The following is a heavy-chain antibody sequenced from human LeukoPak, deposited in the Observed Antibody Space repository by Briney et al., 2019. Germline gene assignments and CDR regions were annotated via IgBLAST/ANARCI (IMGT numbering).Heavy chain of an antibody. V-gene: IGHV5-51*01. J-gene: IGHJ4*02. D-gene: IGHD6-6*01. CDR2: IYPGDSDA. Sequence: GESLKISCKGSGYSFTTYWIGWVRQMPGKGLEWMGIIYPGDSDARYSPSFQGQVTISADKSISTAYLQWSSLKASDTAMYFCARRGRIAARPFDYWGQGTLVTVSA. CDR1: GYSFTTYW. CDR3: ARRGRIAARPFDY.